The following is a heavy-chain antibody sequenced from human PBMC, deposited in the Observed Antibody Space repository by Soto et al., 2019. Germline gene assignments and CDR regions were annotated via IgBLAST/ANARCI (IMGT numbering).Heavy chain of an antibody. Sequence: GGSLRISCAASGFTFSSYAMSWVRQAPGKGLEWVSAISGSGGSTYYADSVKGRFTISRDNSKNTLYLQMNSLRAEDTAVYYCAKDLRSSSWRYYYYYGMDVWGQGTTVTVSS. J-gene: IGHJ6*02. CDR2: ISGSGGST. CDR3: AKDLRSSSWRYYYYYGMDV. D-gene: IGHD6-13*01. V-gene: IGHV3-23*01. CDR1: GFTFSSYA.